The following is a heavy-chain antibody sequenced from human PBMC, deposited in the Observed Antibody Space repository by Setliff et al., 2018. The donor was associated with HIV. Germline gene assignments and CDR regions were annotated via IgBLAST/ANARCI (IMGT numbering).Heavy chain of an antibody. V-gene: IGHV1-8*02. CDR1: GYTFTSYD. Sequence: GASVKVSCKASGYTFTSYDINWVRQATGQGLEWMGWMNPNSGNTGYAQKFQGRVTMTRNTSISTAYMELSSLRSEDTAVYYCARGGYYDSSGYFPLSNYYYGMDVWGQGTTVTVSS. J-gene: IGHJ6*02. CDR2: MNPNSGNT. CDR3: ARGGYYDSSGYFPLSNYYYGMDV. D-gene: IGHD3-22*01.